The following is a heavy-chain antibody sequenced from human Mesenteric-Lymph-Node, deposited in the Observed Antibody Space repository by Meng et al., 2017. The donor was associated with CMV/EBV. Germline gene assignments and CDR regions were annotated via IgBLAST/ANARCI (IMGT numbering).Heavy chain of an antibody. CDR1: GGTFSSYA. CDR2: IIPIFGTA. Sequence: SVKVSCKASGGTFSSYAISWVRQAPGQGLEWMGGIIPIFGTANYAQKFQGRVTITTDESTSTAYMELSSLRSEDTALYYCARGYGVTGGMDVWGQGTTVTVSS. J-gene: IGHJ6*02. D-gene: IGHD4-17*01. CDR3: ARGYGVTGGMDV. V-gene: IGHV1-69*05.